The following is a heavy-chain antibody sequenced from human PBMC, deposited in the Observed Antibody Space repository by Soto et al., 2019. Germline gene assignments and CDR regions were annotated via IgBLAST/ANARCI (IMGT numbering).Heavy chain of an antibody. Sequence: GASVKVSCKASGGTFSSYAISWVRQAPGQGLEWMGGIIPIFGTANYAQKFQGRVTITADESTSTAYMELSSLRSEDTAVYYCARNRITIFGVVIYPYYYGMDVRGQGTTVTVSS. CDR3: ARNRITIFGVVIYPYYYGMDV. CDR1: GGTFSSYA. V-gene: IGHV1-69*13. CDR2: IIPIFGTA. D-gene: IGHD3-3*01. J-gene: IGHJ6*02.